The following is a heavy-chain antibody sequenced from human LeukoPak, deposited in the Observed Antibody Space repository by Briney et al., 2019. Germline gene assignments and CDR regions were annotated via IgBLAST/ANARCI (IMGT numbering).Heavy chain of an antibody. Sequence: SETLSLTCNVSDDSISIVSYYWAWIRQTPGKGLEWIGSIYYYSGSTYYNPSLKSRATISVDTSKRQFSLRLTSVTAADTAVYYCASHRYFDWSDPYYFDYWGQGTLVTVSS. CDR1: DDSISIVSYY. J-gene: IGHJ4*02. V-gene: IGHV4-39*07. D-gene: IGHD3-9*01. CDR2: IYYYSGST. CDR3: ASHRYFDWSDPYYFDY.